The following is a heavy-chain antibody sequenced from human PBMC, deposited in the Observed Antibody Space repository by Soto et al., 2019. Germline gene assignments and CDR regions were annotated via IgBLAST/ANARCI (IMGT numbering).Heavy chain of an antibody. CDR3: ARLNFYDSSGYYFKYFDY. V-gene: IGHV1-69*13. CDR2: IIPIFGTA. D-gene: IGHD3-22*01. Sequence: GASVKVSCKASGGTFSSYAISWVRQAPGQGLEWMGGIIPIFGTANYAQKFQGRVTITADESTSTAYMELSSLRSEDTAVYYCARLNFYDSSGYYFKYFDYWGQGTLVTVSS. J-gene: IGHJ4*02. CDR1: GGTFSSYA.